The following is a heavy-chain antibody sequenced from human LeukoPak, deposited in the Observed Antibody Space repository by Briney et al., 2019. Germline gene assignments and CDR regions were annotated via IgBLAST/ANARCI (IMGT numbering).Heavy chain of an antibody. CDR1: GGSISSYH. V-gene: IGHV4-59*08. J-gene: IGHJ4*02. Sequence: PSETLSLTCTVSGGSISSYHWSWIRQPPGKGLEWIGYIYSSGSTNYNPSLESRVTISVDTSKNQFSLKLSSVTAADTAVYYCARLGHTSNCYKIDYWGQGTLVTVSS. CDR3: ARLGHTSNCYKIDY. D-gene: IGHD2-15*01. CDR2: IYSSGST.